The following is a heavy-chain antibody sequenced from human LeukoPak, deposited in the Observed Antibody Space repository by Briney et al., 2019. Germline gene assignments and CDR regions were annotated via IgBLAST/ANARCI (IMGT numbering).Heavy chain of an antibody. CDR2: MNHNSGNK. Sequence: GASVKVSCKASVYTFTIYDINCVPHAPGQGVVWMGWMNHNSGNKGYAHKFQGRVTITRNTSISTAYMELSSLRSEDTAVYYRASRYCSGGSCYSFDYWGQGTLVTVSS. J-gene: IGHJ4*02. D-gene: IGHD2-15*01. CDR3: ASRYCSGGSCYSFDY. CDR1: VYTFTIYD. V-gene: IGHV1-8*03.